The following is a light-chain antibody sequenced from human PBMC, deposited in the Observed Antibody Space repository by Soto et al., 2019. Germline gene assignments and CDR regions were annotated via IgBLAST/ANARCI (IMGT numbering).Light chain of an antibody. CDR1: QSIRTN. J-gene: IGKJ5*01. V-gene: IGKV3-15*01. CDR2: GAS. Sequence: EIVMTQSPATLAGSPGERAILSCSASQSIRTNVAWYQQRPGQAPRLLIYGASTRATDIPARFSGSGSGTEFTLTISSLQSEDFAIYYCQQYNHWTSITFGQGTRLEF. CDR3: QQYNHWTSIT.